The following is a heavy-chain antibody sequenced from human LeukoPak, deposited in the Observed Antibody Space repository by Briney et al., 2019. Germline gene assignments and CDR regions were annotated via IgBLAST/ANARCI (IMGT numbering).Heavy chain of an antibody. CDR2: IYSGGST. J-gene: IGHJ4*02. Sequence: GVSLRLSCAASGFTVSSNYMSWVRQAPWKGLEWVSVIYSGGSTYYADSVKGRFTISRDNSKNTLYLQMNSLRADDTAVYYCARATVEMDTITFDYWGQGTLVTVSS. D-gene: IGHD5-24*01. CDR1: GFTVSSNY. V-gene: IGHV3-53*01. CDR3: ARATVEMDTITFDY.